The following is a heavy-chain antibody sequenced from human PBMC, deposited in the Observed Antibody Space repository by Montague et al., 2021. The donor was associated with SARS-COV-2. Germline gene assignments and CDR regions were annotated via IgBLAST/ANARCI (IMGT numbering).Heavy chain of an antibody. V-gene: IGHV4-34*01. D-gene: IGHD3-10*01. J-gene: IGHJ6*02. CDR1: GGSFSGSY. Sequence: SETLSLTCAVYGGSFSGSYCSWIRKPPGKGLERDGEINHSGSTNYNPSLKSRVTISVATSKYQFSLKLSSVTAADTALYFCARVRYYGSGTSLGMDVWGQGTTVTVSS. CDR3: ARVRYYGSGTSLGMDV. CDR2: INHSGST.